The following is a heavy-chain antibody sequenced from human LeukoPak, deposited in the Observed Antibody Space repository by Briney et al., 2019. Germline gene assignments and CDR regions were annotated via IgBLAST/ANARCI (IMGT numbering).Heavy chain of an antibody. J-gene: IGHJ5*02. CDR2: IIPIFGTA. Sequence: SVKVSCKASGGIFSSYAISWVRQAPGQGLEWMGGIIPIFGTANYAQKFQGRVTITADESTSTAYMELSSLRSEDTAVYYCARDPRRLALAAAGLFDPWGQGTLVTVSS. CDR3: ARDPRRLALAAAGLFDP. V-gene: IGHV1-69*13. D-gene: IGHD6-13*01. CDR1: GGIFSSYA.